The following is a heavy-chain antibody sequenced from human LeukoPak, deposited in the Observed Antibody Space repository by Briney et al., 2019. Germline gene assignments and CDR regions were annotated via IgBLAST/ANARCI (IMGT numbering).Heavy chain of an antibody. D-gene: IGHD1-20*01. Sequence: SETLSLTCAVSGGSIGKTNWWSWVRQSPGTGLEWIGEIWHSGYTNYNPSLKSRVTISVDTSKNQFSLRLTSVTAADTAIYYCASRYNWNHFDYWGHGTLVTISS. V-gene: IGHV4-4*02. CDR3: ASRYNWNHFDY. CDR2: IWHSGYT. J-gene: IGHJ4*01. CDR1: GGSIGKTNW.